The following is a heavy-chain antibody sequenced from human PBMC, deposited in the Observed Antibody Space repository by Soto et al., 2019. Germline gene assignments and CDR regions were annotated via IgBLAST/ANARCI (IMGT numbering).Heavy chain of an antibody. J-gene: IGHJ6*02. Sequence: GGSLRLSCAASGFTFSNYVMYWVRQAPGKGLEWVSAISGSGGSTYYADSVKGRFTISRDNSKNTLYLQMNSLRAEDTAVYYCAKSPYGDYYYYAMDVWGQGTTVTVSS. CDR2: ISGSGGST. V-gene: IGHV3-23*01. CDR3: AKSPYGDYYYYAMDV. CDR1: GFTFSNYV. D-gene: IGHD4-17*01.